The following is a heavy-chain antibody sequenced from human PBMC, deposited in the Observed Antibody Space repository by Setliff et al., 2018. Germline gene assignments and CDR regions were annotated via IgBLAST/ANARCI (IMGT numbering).Heavy chain of an antibody. CDR2: IYTSGST. CDR1: GGSISSGSYY. CDR3: ARDFDSSGNFDY. V-gene: IGHV4-61*02. Sequence: SETLSLTCTVSGGSISSGSYYWSWIRQPAGKGLEWIGRIYTSGSTNYNPSLKSRVAISIDTSRNQFSLKLSSVTAADTAVYYCARDFDSSGNFDYWGQGTLVTVSS. J-gene: IGHJ4*02. D-gene: IGHD3-22*01.